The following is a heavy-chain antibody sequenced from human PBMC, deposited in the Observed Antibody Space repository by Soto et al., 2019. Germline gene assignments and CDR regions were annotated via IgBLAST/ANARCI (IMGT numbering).Heavy chain of an antibody. V-gene: IGHV4-59*01. J-gene: IGHJ6*03. CDR3: ARSPSYYQDV. Sequence: PSETLSLTCAVSGGSISNYYWSWIRQPPGKGLEWIGYIYYSGTTNYNPSLQSRVTISVDTSKNQFSLKLSSLTAADTAVYYCARSPSYYQDVWGKGITVTVSS. CDR1: GGSISNYY. CDR2: IYYSGTT.